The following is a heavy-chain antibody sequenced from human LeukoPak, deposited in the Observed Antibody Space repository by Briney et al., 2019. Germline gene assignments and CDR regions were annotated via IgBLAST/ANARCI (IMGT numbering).Heavy chain of an antibody. J-gene: IGHJ4*02. CDR2: IYSGGST. V-gene: IGHV3-53*01. Sequence: PGGSLRVSCAASGFTVSNHFMSWVRQAPGKGLEWVSIIYSGGSTYYADSVKGRFTISRDNSKNTLYLQMNSLRAEDTAVYYCARHRSEAAFDFWDQGTLVTVSS. D-gene: IGHD3-10*01. CDR3: ARHRSEAAFDF. CDR1: GFTVSNHF.